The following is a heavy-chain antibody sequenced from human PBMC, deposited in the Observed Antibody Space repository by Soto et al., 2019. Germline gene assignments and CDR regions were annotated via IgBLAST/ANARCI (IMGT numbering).Heavy chain of an antibody. CDR3: ARDLYYDSSGYYDY. V-gene: IGHV3-48*02. J-gene: IGHJ4*02. Sequence: GGSLRLSCAASGFTFSSYSMNWVRQAPGKGLEWVSYISSSSSTIYYADSVKGRFTISRDNAKNSLYLQMNSLRDEDTAVYYCARDLYYDSSGYYDYRGQGTLVTVSS. CDR1: GFTFSSYS. CDR2: ISSSSSTI. D-gene: IGHD3-22*01.